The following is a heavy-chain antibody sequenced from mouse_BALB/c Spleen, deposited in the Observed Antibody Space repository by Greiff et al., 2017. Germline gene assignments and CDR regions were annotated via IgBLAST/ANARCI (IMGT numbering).Heavy chain of an antibody. CDR3: ARRGGLRNWYFDV. CDR2: ISSGGSYT. J-gene: IGHJ1*01. Sequence: EVMLVESGGDLVKPGGSLKLSCAASGFTFSSYGMSWVRQTPDKRLEWVATISSGGSYTYYPDSVKGRFTISRDNAKNTLYLQMSSLKSEDTAMYYCARRGGLRNWYFDVWGAGTTVTVSS. CDR1: GFTFSSYG. V-gene: IGHV5-6*02. D-gene: IGHD2-4*01.